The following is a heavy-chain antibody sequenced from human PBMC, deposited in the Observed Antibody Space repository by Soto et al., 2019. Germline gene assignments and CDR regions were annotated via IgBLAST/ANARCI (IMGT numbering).Heavy chain of an antibody. Sequence: EVQLVESGGGLVKPGGYLRLSCADSGFTFSSCSMSWVRQATGKGLEWVSSISGTTTYTHYADSMKGRFTICRENAKNSLYLQMNSLSAEDTAVYFCSRNCIYDDYVWGSNHPYDYYGMDVWGQGTTVTVSS. V-gene: IGHV3-21*01. CDR2: ISGTTTYT. D-gene: IGHD3-16*02. J-gene: IGHJ6*02. CDR3: SRNCIYDDYVWGSNHPYDYYGMDV. CDR1: GFTFSSCS.